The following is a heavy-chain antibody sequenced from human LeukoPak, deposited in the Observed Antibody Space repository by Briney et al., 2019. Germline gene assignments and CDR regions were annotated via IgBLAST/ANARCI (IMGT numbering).Heavy chain of an antibody. Sequence: GGSLRLSCAASGFTFSSYGMHWVRQAPGKGLEWVAVIWYDGSNKYYADSVKGRFTISRDNSKNTLYLQMNSLRAEDTAVYYCARRSGSYYHDAFDIWGQGTMVTVSS. V-gene: IGHV3-33*01. CDR2: IWYDGSNK. D-gene: IGHD1-26*01. J-gene: IGHJ3*02. CDR3: ARRSGSYYHDAFDI. CDR1: GFTFSSYG.